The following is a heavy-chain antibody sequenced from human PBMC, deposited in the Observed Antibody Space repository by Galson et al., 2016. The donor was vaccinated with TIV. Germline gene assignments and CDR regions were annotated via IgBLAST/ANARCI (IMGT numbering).Heavy chain of an antibody. CDR1: GGTFSSHA. J-gene: IGHJ2*01. D-gene: IGHD6-19*01. Sequence: SVKVSCKASGGTFSSHAISWVRQAPGQGLEWVGGVIPMFGTSIYAQELQGRITIIADKSSGTAYMELRSLRSEDTAVYYCAAVGGRHSEGTKFNWYFGLWGRGTLVTVSS. CDR3: AAVGGRHSEGTKFNWYFGL. CDR2: VIPMFGTS. V-gene: IGHV1-69*06.